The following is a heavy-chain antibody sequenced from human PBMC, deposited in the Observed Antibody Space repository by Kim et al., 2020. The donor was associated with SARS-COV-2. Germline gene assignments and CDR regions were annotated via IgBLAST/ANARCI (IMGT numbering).Heavy chain of an antibody. D-gene: IGHD3-10*01. V-gene: IGHV4-34*01. CDR3: ARGRNYYGSGSYSWFDP. CDR1: GGSFSGYY. Sequence: SETLSLTCAVYGGSFSGYYWSWIRQPPGKGLEWIGEINHSGSTNYNPSLKSRVTISVDTSKNQFSLKLSSVTAADTAVYYCARGRNYYGSGSYSWFDPWGQGTLVTVSS. J-gene: IGHJ5*02. CDR2: INHSGST.